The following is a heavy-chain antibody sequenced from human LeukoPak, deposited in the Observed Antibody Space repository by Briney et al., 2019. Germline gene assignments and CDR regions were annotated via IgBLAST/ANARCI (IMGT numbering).Heavy chain of an antibody. Sequence: GGSLRLSCTASGFTFGDYAMSWVRQAPGKGLEWVGFIRSKAYGGTTEYAASVKGRFTISRDDSKSIAYLQMNSLKTEDTAVCYCTRGTYDSSGFDYWGQGTLVTVSS. J-gene: IGHJ4*02. CDR1: GFTFGDYA. CDR2: IRSKAYGGTT. V-gene: IGHV3-49*04. D-gene: IGHD3-22*01. CDR3: TRGTYDSSGFDY.